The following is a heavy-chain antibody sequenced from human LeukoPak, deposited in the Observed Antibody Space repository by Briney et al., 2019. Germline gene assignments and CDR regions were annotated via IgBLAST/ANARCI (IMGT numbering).Heavy chain of an antibody. D-gene: IGHD2-2*01. J-gene: IGHJ6*02. CDR3: ARDRSTSYYYGMDV. Sequence: GESLRLSCAASGFTFDDYGMSWVRQAPGKGLEWVSGINWNGGSTGYADSVKGRFTISRDNAKNSLYLQMNSLRAEDTALYHCARDRSTSYYYGMDVWGQGTTVTVSS. CDR2: INWNGGST. V-gene: IGHV3-20*01. CDR1: GFTFDDYG.